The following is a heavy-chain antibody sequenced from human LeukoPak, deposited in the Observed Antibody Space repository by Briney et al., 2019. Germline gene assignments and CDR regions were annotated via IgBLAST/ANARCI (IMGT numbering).Heavy chain of an antibody. CDR1: GFTFSSYA. CDR3: AKDISGEDSSGYD. V-gene: IGHV3-23*01. D-gene: IGHD6-19*01. Sequence: GGSLRLSCAASGFTFSSYAMSWVRQAPGKGLEWVSAISGSGGSTYYADSVKGRSTISRDNSKNTLYLQMNSLRAEDTAVYYCAKDISGEDSSGYDWGQGTLVTVSS. J-gene: IGHJ4*02. CDR2: ISGSGGST.